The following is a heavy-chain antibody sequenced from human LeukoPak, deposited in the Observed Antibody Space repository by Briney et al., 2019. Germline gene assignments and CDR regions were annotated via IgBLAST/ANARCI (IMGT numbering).Heavy chain of an antibody. CDR3: ARSYDSSGPFDI. Sequence: GGSLRLSCGASGFTVSSNYMSWVRQAPGKGLEWVSVIYSGGSTYYADSVKGRFTISRDNSKNTLYLQMNSLRAEDTAVYYCARSYDSSGPFDIWGQGTMVTVSS. CDR2: IYSGGST. CDR1: GFTVSSNY. D-gene: IGHD3-22*01. V-gene: IGHV3-53*01. J-gene: IGHJ3*02.